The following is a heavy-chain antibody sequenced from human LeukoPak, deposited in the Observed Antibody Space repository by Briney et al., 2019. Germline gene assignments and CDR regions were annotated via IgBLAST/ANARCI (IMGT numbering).Heavy chain of an antibody. Sequence: SKTLSLTCTVSGGSISSSSYYWGWIRQPPGKGLEWIGSIYYSGSTYYNPSLKSRVTISVDTSKNQFSLKLSSVTAADTPVYYCARVGGEGDFDYWGQGTLVTVSS. V-gene: IGHV4-39*07. CDR3: ARVGGEGDFDY. D-gene: IGHD4-17*01. CDR2: IYYSGST. J-gene: IGHJ4*02. CDR1: GGSISSSSYY.